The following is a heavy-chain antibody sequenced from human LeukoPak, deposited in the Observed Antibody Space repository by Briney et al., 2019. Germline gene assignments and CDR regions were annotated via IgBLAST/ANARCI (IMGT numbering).Heavy chain of an antibody. Sequence: SETLSLTCTVSGGSISSSSYYWGWIRQPPGKGLEWIGSIYYSGSTYYNPSLKSRVTISVDTSKNQFSLKLSSVTAADTAVYYCARGVEMATNCFDYWGQGTLVTVSS. CDR1: GGSISSSSYY. CDR3: ARGVEMATNCFDY. V-gene: IGHV4-39*07. CDR2: IYYSGST. J-gene: IGHJ4*02. D-gene: IGHD5-24*01.